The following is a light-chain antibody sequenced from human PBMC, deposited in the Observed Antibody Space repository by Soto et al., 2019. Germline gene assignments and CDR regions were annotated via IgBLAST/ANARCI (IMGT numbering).Light chain of an antibody. CDR2: EVS. J-gene: IGLJ1*01. CDR3: SSYTSSTPLGEV. V-gene: IGLV2-14*01. CDR1: SSDVGGYNF. Sequence: QSALTQPASVSGSPGQSITISCTGTSSDVGGYNFVSWYQQHPGKAPKLMIYEVSNRPSGVSNRFSGSKSGNTASLTISGLQAEDEADYYCSSYTSSTPLGEVFGTGTKVTVL.